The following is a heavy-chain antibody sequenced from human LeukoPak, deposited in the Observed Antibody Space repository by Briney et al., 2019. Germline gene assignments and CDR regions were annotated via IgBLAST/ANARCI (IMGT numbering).Heavy chain of an antibody. D-gene: IGHD6-19*01. CDR2: IRYDGSDK. V-gene: IGHV3-7*01. CDR3: ARPSFSSGSYFDH. CDR1: GFSFSSYW. Sequence: GGSLRLSCAASGFSFSSYWMSWVCQAPGKGLEWVATIRYDGSDKYYVDSVRGRFTISRDNAKNSLYLQMNSLSGEDTAVYFCARPSFSSGSYFDHWGQGTLVTVSS. J-gene: IGHJ4*02.